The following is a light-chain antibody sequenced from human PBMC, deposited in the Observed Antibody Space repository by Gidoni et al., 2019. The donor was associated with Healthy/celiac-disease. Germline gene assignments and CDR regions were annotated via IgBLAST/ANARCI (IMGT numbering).Light chain of an antibody. CDR1: SANIGAGYD. J-gene: IGLJ2*01. Sequence: QSVLTQPPSVSGAPGQRVTISCTGSSANIGAGYDVHWYQQLPGTAPKLLIYGNSKRPSGVPDRFSGSKSGTSASLAITGLQAEDEADYYCQSYDSSRVVFGGGTKLTVL. CDR2: GNS. CDR3: QSYDSSRVV. V-gene: IGLV1-40*01.